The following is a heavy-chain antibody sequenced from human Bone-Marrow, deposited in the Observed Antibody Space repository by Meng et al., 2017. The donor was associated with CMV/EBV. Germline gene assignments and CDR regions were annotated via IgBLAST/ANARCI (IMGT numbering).Heavy chain of an antibody. CDR2: ISSSSSYI. V-gene: IGHV3-21*01. CDR3: ARESRGFFDY. D-gene: IGHD3-10*01. CDR1: GFTFSSYS. Sequence: GESLKISCAASGFTFSSYSMNWVRQAPGKGLEWVSSISSSSSYIYYADSVKGRFTISRDNAKNSLYLQMNSLRAEDTAVYYCARESRGFFDYWGQGTLVTFSS. J-gene: IGHJ4*02.